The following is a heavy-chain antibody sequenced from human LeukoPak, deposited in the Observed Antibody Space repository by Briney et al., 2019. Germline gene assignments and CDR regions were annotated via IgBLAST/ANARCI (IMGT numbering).Heavy chain of an antibody. Sequence: GGSLRLSCAVSGFNGMHWVRQAPGKGLEWVAFRQYDGSDKSYADSVKGRFTISRDNSKNTLYLQMNSLRPEDTAVYYCAIDGGKWELLFDYWGQGTLVTVSS. J-gene: IGHJ4*02. CDR1: GFNG. D-gene: IGHD1-26*01. CDR3: AIDGGKWELLFDY. V-gene: IGHV3-30*02. CDR2: RQYDGSDK.